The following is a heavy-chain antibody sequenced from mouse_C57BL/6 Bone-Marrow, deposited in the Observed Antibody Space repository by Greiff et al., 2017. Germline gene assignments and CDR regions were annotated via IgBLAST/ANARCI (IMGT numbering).Heavy chain of an antibody. CDR2: IDPSDSYT. J-gene: IGHJ3*01. V-gene: IGHV1-69*01. D-gene: IGHD4-1*01. CDR1: GYTFTSYW. Sequence: QVQLKQPGAELVMPGASVKLSCKASGYTFTSYWMHWVKQRPGQGLEWIGEIDPSDSYTNYNQKFKGKSTLTVDKSSSTAYMQLSSLTSEDSAVYYCARINWAWFAYWGQGTLVTVAA. CDR3: ARINWAWFAY.